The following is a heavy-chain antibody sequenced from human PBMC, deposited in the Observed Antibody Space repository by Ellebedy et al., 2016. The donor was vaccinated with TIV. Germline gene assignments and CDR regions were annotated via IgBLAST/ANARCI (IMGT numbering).Heavy chain of an antibody. Sequence: ASVQVSCKASGGTFSSYAISWVRQAPGHGLEWMGGSIPIFGTANYAQKFQGRVTNTADEATSTAYMELSSLRSEDTAVYYCARDHYYDISGYPIRTAFDPWGQGTLVTVSS. V-gene: IGHV1-69*13. J-gene: IGHJ5*02. CDR3: ARDHYYDISGYPIRTAFDP. D-gene: IGHD3-22*01. CDR2: SIPIFGTA. CDR1: GGTFSSYA.